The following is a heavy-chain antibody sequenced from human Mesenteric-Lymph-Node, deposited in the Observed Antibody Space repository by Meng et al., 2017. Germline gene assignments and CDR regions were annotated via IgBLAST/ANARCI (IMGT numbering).Heavy chain of an antibody. V-gene: IGHV3-73*01. D-gene: IGHD1-26*01. J-gene: IGHJ4*02. CDR2: VRDKANNYAT. CDR1: GFTFSGSD. Sequence: EVQLVDSGGGLVQPGRALKLSCAASGFTFSGSDMLWVRQASGKGLEWVGRVRDKANNYATSYAESVKGRFTISRDDSRNTAYLQMDSLKTEDTAVYYCGSGNYFDYWGQGTLVTVSS. CDR3: GSGNYFDY.